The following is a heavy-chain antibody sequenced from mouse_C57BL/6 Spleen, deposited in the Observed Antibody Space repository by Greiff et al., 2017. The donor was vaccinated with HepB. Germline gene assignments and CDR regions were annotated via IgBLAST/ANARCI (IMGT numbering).Heavy chain of an antibody. CDR2: IRSKSNNYAT. J-gene: IGHJ4*01. D-gene: IGHD2-4*01. CDR3: VRGGIYDDYDGPMDY. CDR1: GFSFNTYA. V-gene: IGHV10-1*01. Sequence: EVQLVESGGGLVQPKGSLKLSCAASGFSFNTYAMNWVRQAPGKGLEWVARIRSKSNNYATYYADSVKDRFTISRDDSESMLYLQMNNLKTEDTAMYYCVRGGIYDDYDGPMDYWGQGTSVTVSS.